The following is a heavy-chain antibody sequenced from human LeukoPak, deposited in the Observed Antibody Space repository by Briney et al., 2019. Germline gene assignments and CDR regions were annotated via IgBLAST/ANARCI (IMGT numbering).Heavy chain of an antibody. CDR1: GGSISSGGYY. CDR2: IYYSGST. CDR3: ARGLTSSDWYFDL. V-gene: IGHV4-31*03. D-gene: IGHD4/OR15-4a*01. Sequence: PSETLSLTCTVSGGSISSGGYYWSWIRQHPGKGLEWIGYIYYSGSTHYNPSLKSRVTMSVDTSKNQFSLKLSSVTAADTAVYCCARGLTSSDWYFDLWGRGTLVTVSS. J-gene: IGHJ2*01.